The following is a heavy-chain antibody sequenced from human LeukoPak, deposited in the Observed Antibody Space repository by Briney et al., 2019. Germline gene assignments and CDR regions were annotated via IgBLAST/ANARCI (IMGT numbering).Heavy chain of an antibody. Sequence: PGGSLRLSCAASGFTFSSFAMNWVRQAPGKGLEWVSSVSDSDENTYYADSVKGRFTISRDNSKNTLYLQMNSLRAEDTAVYYCAKSSITMIVVFDYWGQGTLVTVSS. D-gene: IGHD3-22*01. J-gene: IGHJ4*02. V-gene: IGHV3-23*01. CDR3: AKSSITMIVVFDY. CDR2: VSDSDENT. CDR1: GFTFSSFA.